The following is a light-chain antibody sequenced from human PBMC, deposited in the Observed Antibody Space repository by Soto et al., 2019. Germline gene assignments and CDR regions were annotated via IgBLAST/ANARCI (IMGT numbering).Light chain of an antibody. J-gene: IGKJ3*01. V-gene: IGKV1-5*01. Sequence: TLSASVGARVTITCRASQSVNTWLAWYQQKPGKAPVLLIYDASSLKSGVPSRFSGSGSGTEFTLTITSLQPDDFAIYYCQHYHGYPFTFGPGTKVDIK. CDR3: QHYHGYPFT. CDR1: QSVNTW. CDR2: DAS.